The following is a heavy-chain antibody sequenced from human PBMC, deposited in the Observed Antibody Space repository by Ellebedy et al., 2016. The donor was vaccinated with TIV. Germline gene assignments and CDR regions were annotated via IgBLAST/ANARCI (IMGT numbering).Heavy chain of an antibody. D-gene: IGHD1-26*01. Sequence: PGGSLRLSCAASGFAFSSYTMTWVRQAPGKGLEWVSSISRGSRYLYYADSVQGRFTISRDNPKNELYLQVNSLRADDTAVYYCARDAGGIFDIWGQGTLVTVSS. CDR3: ARDAGGIFDI. CDR1: GFAFSSYT. V-gene: IGHV3-21*01. J-gene: IGHJ5*02. CDR2: ISRGSRYL.